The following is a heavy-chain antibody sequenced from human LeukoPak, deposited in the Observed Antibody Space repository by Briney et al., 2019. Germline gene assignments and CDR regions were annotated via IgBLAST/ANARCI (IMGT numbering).Heavy chain of an antibody. V-gene: IGHV3-7*01. CDR3: ARGAPVVRGVMSSYYYYYMDV. CDR1: GFTFSNYW. D-gene: IGHD3-10*01. J-gene: IGHJ6*03. CDR2: IKSDGSEE. Sequence: PGGSLRLSCAASGFTFSNYWMTWVRQAPGKGLEWVANIKSDGSEENYVDSVKGRFTISRDNAKNSLFLQMNSLRAEDTAVYYCARGAPVVRGVMSSYYYYYMDVWGKGTTVTISS.